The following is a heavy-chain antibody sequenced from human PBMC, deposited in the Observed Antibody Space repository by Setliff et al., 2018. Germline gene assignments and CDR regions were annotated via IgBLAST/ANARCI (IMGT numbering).Heavy chain of an antibody. J-gene: IGHJ4*02. CDR2: ISVYNGKT. CDR3: ATEKFPGDWGDY. CDR1: GYTFTSYG. Sequence: VASVKVSCKASGYTFTSYGFSWVRQAPGQGLEWMGWISVYNGKTKYAQKFQGRVTMTTDTSTRTAYMEVTSLRSDDTAVYYCATEKFPGDWGDYWGQGTLVTGSS. V-gene: IGHV1-18*01. D-gene: IGHD2-21*01.